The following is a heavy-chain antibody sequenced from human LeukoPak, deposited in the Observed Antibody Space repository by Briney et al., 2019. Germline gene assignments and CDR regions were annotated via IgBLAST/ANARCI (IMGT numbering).Heavy chain of an antibody. Sequence: PSETLSLTCTVSGGSISSYYWSWIRQPPGKGLEWIGYIYYSGSTNYNPSLKSRVTISVDTSKNQFSLKLSSVTAADTAVYYCARDGGYCSGGSCYLDYGMDVWGQGTTVIVSS. CDR3: ARDGGYCSGGSCYLDYGMDV. D-gene: IGHD2-15*01. CDR2: IYYSGST. CDR1: GGSISSYY. V-gene: IGHV4-59*01. J-gene: IGHJ6*02.